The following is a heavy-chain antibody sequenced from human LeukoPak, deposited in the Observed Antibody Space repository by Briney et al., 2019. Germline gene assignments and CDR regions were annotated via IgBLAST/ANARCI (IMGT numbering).Heavy chain of an antibody. CDR2: IYPGDSDT. J-gene: IGHJ5*02. D-gene: IGHD5-18*01. V-gene: IGHV5-51*01. Sequence: GESLKISCKGSGYTFSNFWIAWVRQMPGKGLEWMGSIYPGDSDTRYSPSFQGQVTISAAKSLATASLLWSSVKASDTAMYFCARLSDTTSWGQGTLVTVSS. CDR3: ARLSDTTS. CDR1: GYTFSNFW.